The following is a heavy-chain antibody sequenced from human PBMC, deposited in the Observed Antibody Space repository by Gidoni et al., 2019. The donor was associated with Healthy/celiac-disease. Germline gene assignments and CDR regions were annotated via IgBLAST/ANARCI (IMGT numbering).Heavy chain of an antibody. D-gene: IGHD6-6*01. V-gene: IGHV1-2*02. Sequence: QVQLVQSGAEVKKPGASLKVSCKASGYTLSGYYMHWVRQAPGQGLAWMGWINPNSGGTSYAKKFQGRVTMTRNTSISTAYMELSRLRSDDTAVYYCARDRLRIAARSYYFDYWGQGTLVTVSS. CDR3: ARDRLRIAARSYYFDY. J-gene: IGHJ4*02. CDR1: GYTLSGYY. CDR2: INPNSGGT.